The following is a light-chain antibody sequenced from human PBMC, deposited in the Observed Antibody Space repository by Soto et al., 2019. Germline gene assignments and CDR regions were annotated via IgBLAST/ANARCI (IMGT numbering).Light chain of an antibody. CDR1: QSVSTY. CDR3: QQRSSWPS. V-gene: IGKV3-11*01. CDR2: DAS. J-gene: IGKJ5*01. Sequence: DIVLTQSPATLSLSPGERATLSCRASQSVSTYLAWYQQKPGQAPRLLIYDASNRATGIPARFSGSGSGTDFTLTISSLEPEHFVVYHCQQRSSWPSFGHGTRLEIK.